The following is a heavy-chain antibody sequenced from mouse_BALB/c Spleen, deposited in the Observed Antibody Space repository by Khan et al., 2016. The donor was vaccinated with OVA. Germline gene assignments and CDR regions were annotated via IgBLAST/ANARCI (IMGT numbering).Heavy chain of an antibody. CDR1: GYTFSSYW. Sequence: QVQLQQPGAELVKPGASVQLSCKATGYTFSSYWMLWVKQRPGQGLQWIGEINPSNGRTNYNEKFKNKATLTVDTSSSTAYMQLSSLTSEDSAVXYCARSTMITTEFIYWGQGTLVTVSA. CDR3: ARSTMITTEFIY. V-gene: IGHV1S81*02. CDR2: INPSNGRT. J-gene: IGHJ3*01. D-gene: IGHD2-4*01.